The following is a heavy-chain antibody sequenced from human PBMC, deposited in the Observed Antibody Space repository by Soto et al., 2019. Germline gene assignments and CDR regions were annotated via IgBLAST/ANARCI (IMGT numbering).Heavy chain of an antibody. CDR1: GFTLRTYS. CDR3: ARDSFELYDFWRGYSSMDV. CDR2: ISSTSTYI. V-gene: IGHV3-21*01. Sequence: EVQVVESGGGLVKPGGSLTLSCAGSGFTLRTYSMSWVRQAPGKGLEWVSSISSTSTYIYYADSVKGRFTISRDNANNYLYLQMNSLRAEDTALYYCARDSFELYDFWRGYSSMDVWGQGTTVTVSS. D-gene: IGHD3-3*01. J-gene: IGHJ6*02.